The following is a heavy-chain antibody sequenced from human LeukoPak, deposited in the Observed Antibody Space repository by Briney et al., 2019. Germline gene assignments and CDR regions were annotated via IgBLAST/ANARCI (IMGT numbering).Heavy chain of an antibody. CDR3: ASLEYSSSGHDY. Sequence: SETLSLTCTVSGGSISSSSYYWGWTRQPPGKGLEWIGSIYYSGSTYYNPSLKSRVTISVDTSKNQFSLKLSSVTAADTAVYYCASLEYSSSGHDYWGQGTLVTVSS. D-gene: IGHD6-6*01. CDR1: GGSISSSSYY. J-gene: IGHJ4*02. V-gene: IGHV4-39*01. CDR2: IYYSGST.